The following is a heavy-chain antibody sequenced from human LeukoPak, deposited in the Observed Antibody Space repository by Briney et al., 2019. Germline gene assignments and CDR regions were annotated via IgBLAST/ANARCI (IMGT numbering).Heavy chain of an antibody. CDR3: ARERQQLRWFDP. V-gene: IGHV3-66*02. CDR1: GFTVSSNY. D-gene: IGHD6-13*01. CDR2: IYSGGST. Sequence: GGSLRLSCAASGFTVSSNYMSWVRQAPGKGLEWVSVIYSGGSTYYADSVKGRFTISRDNSKNTLYLQKNSLRAEDTAVYYCARERQQLRWFDPWGQGTLVTVSS. J-gene: IGHJ5*02.